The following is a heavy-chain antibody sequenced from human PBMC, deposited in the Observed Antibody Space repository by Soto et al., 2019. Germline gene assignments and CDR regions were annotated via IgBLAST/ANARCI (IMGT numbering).Heavy chain of an antibody. CDR2: INAGNGNT. D-gene: IGHD2-15*01. Sequence: ASVKVSCKASGYTFTSYAMHWVRQAPGQRLEWMGWINAGNGNTKYSQKFRGRVTITRDTSASTAYMELSSLRSEDTAVYYCAREFCSGGSCGWFDPWGQGTLVTVSS. V-gene: IGHV1-3*01. J-gene: IGHJ5*02. CDR1: GYTFTSYA. CDR3: AREFCSGGSCGWFDP.